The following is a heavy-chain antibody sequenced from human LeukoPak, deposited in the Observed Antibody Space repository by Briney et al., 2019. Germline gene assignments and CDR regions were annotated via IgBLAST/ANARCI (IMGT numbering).Heavy chain of an antibody. Sequence: PGGSLRLSCAASGFSFSNYGMHWVRQAPGKGLEWVAVIWYDGSYKYYADSVRGRFTISRDNSKNTLYLQMNSLRAEDTAVYYCAKGDTYDSSGYYYPQYFQHWGQGTLVTVSS. D-gene: IGHD3-22*01. J-gene: IGHJ1*01. CDR1: GFSFSNYG. CDR3: AKGDTYDSSGYYYPQYFQH. V-gene: IGHV3-33*06. CDR2: IWYDGSYK.